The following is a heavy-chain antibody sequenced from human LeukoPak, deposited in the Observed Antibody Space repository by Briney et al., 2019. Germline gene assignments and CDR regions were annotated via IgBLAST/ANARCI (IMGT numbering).Heavy chain of an antibody. CDR1: GFTFRSYS. CDR3: ARVWFGEPHLDY. J-gene: IGHJ4*02. D-gene: IGHD3-10*01. V-gene: IGHV3-21*01. CDR2: ISSSSSYI. Sequence: PGGALRLSCAASGFTFRSYSMNWVRQAPGKGLEWVSSISSSSSYIYYADSVKGRFTISRDNAKNSLYLQMNSLRADDTDVYYCARVWFGEPHLDYWGQGTLVTVSS.